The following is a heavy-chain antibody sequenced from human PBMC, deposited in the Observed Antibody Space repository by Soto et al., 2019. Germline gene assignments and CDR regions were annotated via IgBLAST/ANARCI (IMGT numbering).Heavy chain of an antibody. CDR1: GDSVSNSGYY. D-gene: IGHD6-13*01. CDR3: ARGSTWQGRDWFDP. J-gene: IGHJ5*02. V-gene: IGHV4-39*01. CDR2: VSFSGSK. Sequence: QLLLQESGPGLVKPSETLSLTCTVSGDSVSNSGYYWGWIRQSPGKRLEWVVSVSFSGSKYYNQSLRSRVTFSVDTYKTLISLKLRSVTAEDAAVYYCARGSTWQGRDWFDPWGQGTLVTVSS.